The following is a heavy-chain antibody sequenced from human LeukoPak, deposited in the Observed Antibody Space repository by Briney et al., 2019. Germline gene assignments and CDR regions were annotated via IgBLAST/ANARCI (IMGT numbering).Heavy chain of an antibody. CDR1: GFTFSDYY. J-gene: IGHJ4*02. Sequence: KPGGSLRLSCAASGFTFSDYYMNWVRQAPGKGLEWVSSISSSSSYIYYADSVKGRFTISRDNAKKSLYLQMNSLRAEDTAVYYCARGPESDGYNYDYWGQGTLVTVSS. CDR3: ARGPESDGYNYDY. CDR2: ISSSSSYI. V-gene: IGHV3-21*01. D-gene: IGHD5-24*01.